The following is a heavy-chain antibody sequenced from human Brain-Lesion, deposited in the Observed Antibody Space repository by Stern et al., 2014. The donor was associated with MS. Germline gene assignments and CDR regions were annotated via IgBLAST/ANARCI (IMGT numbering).Heavy chain of an antibody. Sequence: VQLVESGGDLVQPGRSLRLSCAAFGFTFDDYAMHWVRQAPGKGLEWVAGISWNSGTIGYADSVKGRFTTSRDNAYSSLYLQMNSLRPEDTALYYCARDITGSSAYFAYGGQGTLVTVS. CDR2: ISWNSGTI. CDR1: GFTFDDYA. V-gene: IGHV3-9*01. J-gene: IGHJ4*02. D-gene: IGHD1-14*01. CDR3: ARDITGSSAYFAY.